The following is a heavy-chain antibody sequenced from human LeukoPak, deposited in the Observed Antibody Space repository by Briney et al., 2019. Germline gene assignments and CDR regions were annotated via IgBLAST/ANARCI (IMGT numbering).Heavy chain of an antibody. CDR2: INPNSGAT. Sequence: ASVKVSCKASGYTFTGYYMHWVRQAPGRGLEWMGWINPNSGATKYAQKFQGRVTMTRDTSISTAYMEASRLRFDDTAVYYCARDGGWYQLLWWFDPWGQGTLVTVSS. CDR3: ARDGGWYQLLWWFDP. J-gene: IGHJ5*02. CDR1: GYTFTGYY. V-gene: IGHV1-2*02. D-gene: IGHD2-2*01.